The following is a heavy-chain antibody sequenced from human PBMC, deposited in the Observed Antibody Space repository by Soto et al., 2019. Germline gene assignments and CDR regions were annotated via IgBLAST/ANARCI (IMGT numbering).Heavy chain of an antibody. CDR2: INPSGGST. D-gene: IGHD3-10*01. CDR1: GYTFTSYY. V-gene: IGHV1-46*03. J-gene: IGHJ6*02. Sequence: QVQLVQSGAEVKKPGASVKVSCKASGYTFTSYYMHWVRQAPGQGLEWMGIINPSGGSTSYAQKFHGRVTMTRDTSTSTVYMELSSLRSEDTAVYYCARDITMVRGVIIEYYYYVMDVWGQGTTVTVSS. CDR3: ARDITMVRGVIIEYYYYVMDV.